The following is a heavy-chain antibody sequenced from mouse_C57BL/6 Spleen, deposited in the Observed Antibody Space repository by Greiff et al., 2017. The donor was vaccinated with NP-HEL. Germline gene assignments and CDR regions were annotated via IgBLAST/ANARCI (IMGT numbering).Heavy chain of an antibody. CDR2: FHPYNDDT. J-gene: IGHJ1*03. CDR1: GYTFTTYP. Sequence: VQLQQSGAELVKPGASVKMSCKASGYTFTTYPIEWMKQNHGKSLEWIGNFHPYNDDTKYNEKFKGKATLTVEKSSSTVYLELSRLTSDDSAVYYCARRGYYGSSRYWYFDVWGTGTTVTVSS. CDR3: ARRGYYGSSRYWYFDV. V-gene: IGHV1-47*01. D-gene: IGHD1-1*01.